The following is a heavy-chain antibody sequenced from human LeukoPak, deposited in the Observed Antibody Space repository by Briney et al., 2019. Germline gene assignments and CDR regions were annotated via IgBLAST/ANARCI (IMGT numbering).Heavy chain of an antibody. J-gene: IGHJ4*02. D-gene: IGHD3-3*01. Sequence: ASVKVSCKVSGVMFSSSAISWVRQAPGQGLEWMGGIIPVFGTANYAQKFQGRVTITTDDSTTTAYMEVNSLRSEDTAVYYCARGRTIFGVVNPFDSWGQGTLVTVSS. V-gene: IGHV1-69*05. CDR2: IIPVFGTA. CDR1: GVMFSSSA. CDR3: ARGRTIFGVVNPFDS.